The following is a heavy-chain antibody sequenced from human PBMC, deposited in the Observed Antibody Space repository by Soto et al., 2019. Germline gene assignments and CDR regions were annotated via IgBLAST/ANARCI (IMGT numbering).Heavy chain of an antibody. CDR3: AKGRRGDFDWLLYFAY. CDR2: ISGSGGST. Sequence: GGSLRLSCAASGFTFSSYAMSWVRQAPGKGLEWVSAISGSGGSTYYADPVKGRFTISRDNSKNTLYLQMNSLRAEDTAVYYCAKGRRGDFDWLLYFAYWGQGTLVTVSS. J-gene: IGHJ4*02. D-gene: IGHD3-9*01. V-gene: IGHV3-23*01. CDR1: GFTFSSYA.